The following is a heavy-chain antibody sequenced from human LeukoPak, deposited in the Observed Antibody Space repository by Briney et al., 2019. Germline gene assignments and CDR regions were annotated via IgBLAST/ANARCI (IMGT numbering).Heavy chain of an antibody. V-gene: IGHV5-51*01. Sequence: KPGESLKISCKGSGYSFTSYWSGWVRQMPGKGLEWMGIIYPGDSDTRYSPSFQGQVTISADKSIRTAYLQWSSLKASDTAMYYCARHEQHSGSYSWYFDYWGQGTLVTVSS. CDR3: ARHEQHSGSYSWYFDY. CDR2: IYPGDSDT. D-gene: IGHD1-26*01. J-gene: IGHJ4*02. CDR1: GYSFTSYW.